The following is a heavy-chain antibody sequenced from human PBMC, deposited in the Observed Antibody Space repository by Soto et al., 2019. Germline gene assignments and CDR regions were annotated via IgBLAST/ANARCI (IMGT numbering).Heavy chain of an antibody. V-gene: IGHV4-59*08. CDR2: IYYSGST. J-gene: IGHJ6*02. CDR3: ARLLAPVGVVVPHYYYGMDV. CDR1: GGSMSNYD. D-gene: IGHD2-15*01. Sequence: SETLSLTCTVSGGSMSNYDWSWIRQPPGKGLEWIGDIYYSGSTNYNPSLKSRVTISVDTSKNQFSLKLSSVTAADTAIYYCARLLAPVGVVVPHYYYGMDVWGQGTTVTVS.